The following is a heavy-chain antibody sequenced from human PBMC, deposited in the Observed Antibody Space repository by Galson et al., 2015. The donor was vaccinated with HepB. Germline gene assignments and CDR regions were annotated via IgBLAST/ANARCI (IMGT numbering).Heavy chain of an antibody. J-gene: IGHJ6*02. V-gene: IGHV3-33*08. D-gene: IGHD3-10*01. CDR2: IWYDGSNK. CDR1: GFTFSSYD. Sequence: SLRLSCAASGFTFSSYDMHWVRQAPGKGLEWVAVIWYDGSNKYYADSVKGRFTISRDNSKNTLYLQMNSLRAEDTAVYYCARDSGPYGSGSYYLGYYYGMDVWGQGTTVTVSS. CDR3: ARDSGPYGSGSYYLGYYYGMDV.